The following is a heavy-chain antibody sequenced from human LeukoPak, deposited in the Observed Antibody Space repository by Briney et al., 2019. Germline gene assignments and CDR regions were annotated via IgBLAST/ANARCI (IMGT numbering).Heavy chain of an antibody. Sequence: GASVKVSYKASGYTFTRYAMNWLRQAPGRGLEWMGWINPNTGNPTYAQAFTGRFVFSLDTSVSTAYLQISSLNTEDTAVYYCAIDQPVAGVSNFDSWGQGTLVTVYS. CDR3: AIDQPVAGVSNFDS. CDR1: GYTFTRYA. D-gene: IGHD6-19*01. J-gene: IGHJ4*02. V-gene: IGHV7-4-1*02. CDR2: INPNTGNP.